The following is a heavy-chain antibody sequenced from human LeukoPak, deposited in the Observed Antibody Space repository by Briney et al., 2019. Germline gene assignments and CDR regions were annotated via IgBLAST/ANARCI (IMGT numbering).Heavy chain of an antibody. CDR3: ARDEGFDILTGYDY. V-gene: IGHV3-74*01. D-gene: IGHD3-9*01. J-gene: IGHJ4*02. CDR1: GFTFSSYW. CDR2: INSDGSST. Sequence: GGSLRLSCAASGFTFSSYWMHWVRQAPGKGLVWVSCINSDGSSTSYADSVKGRFTISRDNAKNTLYLQMNSLRAEDTAVYYCARDEGFDILTGYDYWGQGTLVTVSS.